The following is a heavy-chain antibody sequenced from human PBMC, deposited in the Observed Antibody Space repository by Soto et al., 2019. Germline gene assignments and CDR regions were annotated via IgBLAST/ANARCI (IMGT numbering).Heavy chain of an antibody. CDR3: ARRSSGWENWFDH. D-gene: IGHD6-19*01. J-gene: IGHJ5*02. CDR1: GFTFGDYY. CDR2: ISSTSANK. Sequence: GGSLRLSCAASGFTFGDYYMTWVRQAPGKGLEWISYISSTSANKNYTDSAKGRFTISRDNAKNSLFLQMNSLGDADTAVFYCARRSSGWENWFDHRGQGTLVTVSS. V-gene: IGHV3-11*06.